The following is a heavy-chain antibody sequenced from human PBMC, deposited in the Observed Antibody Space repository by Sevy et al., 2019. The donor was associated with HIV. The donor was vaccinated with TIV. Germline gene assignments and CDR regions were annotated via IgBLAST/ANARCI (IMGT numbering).Heavy chain of an antibody. V-gene: IGHV3-23*01. Sequence: GGSLRLSCAASGFTFSSYAMSWVRQAPGKGLEWVSAISGSGGSTYYADSVKGRFTISRDNSKNTLYLQMNSLRAEDTAVYYCAKESPGYIYDSSGSLDYWGQGTLVTVSS. CDR3: AKESPGYIYDSSGSLDY. J-gene: IGHJ4*02. D-gene: IGHD3-22*01. CDR2: ISGSGGST. CDR1: GFTFSSYA.